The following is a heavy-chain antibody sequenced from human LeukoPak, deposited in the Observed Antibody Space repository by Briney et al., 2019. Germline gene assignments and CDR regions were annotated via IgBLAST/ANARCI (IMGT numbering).Heavy chain of an antibody. CDR2: ISPSGGST. V-gene: IGHV1-46*01. CDR1: GYTFINYY. CDR3: ARDESTSILWW. D-gene: IGHD2-21*01. J-gene: IGHJ1*01. Sequence: GASVKVSCKASGYTFINYYMHWVRQAPGQGLEWMGIISPSGGSTSYAQKFQGRVTMTRDTSTSTVYMKLSSLRSEDTAVYYCARDESTSILWWWGQGTLVTVSS.